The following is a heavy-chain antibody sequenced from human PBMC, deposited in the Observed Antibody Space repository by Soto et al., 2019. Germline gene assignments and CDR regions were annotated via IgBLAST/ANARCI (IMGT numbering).Heavy chain of an antibody. CDR2: IWYDGSNK. J-gene: IGHJ6*02. V-gene: IGHV3-33*01. D-gene: IGHD3-9*01. CDR1: GFTFSSYG. CDR3: ARDMGVLRYFDWPRDYYYGMDV. Sequence: PGGSLRLSCAASGFTFSSYGMHWVRQAPGKGLEWVAVIWYDGSNKYYADSVKGRFTISRDNSKNTLYLQMNSLRAEETAVYYCARDMGVLRYFDWPRDYYYGMDVWGQGTTVTVSS.